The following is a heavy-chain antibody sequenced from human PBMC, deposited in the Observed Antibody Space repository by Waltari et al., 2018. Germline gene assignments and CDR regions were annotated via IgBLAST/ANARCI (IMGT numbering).Heavy chain of an antibody. CDR3: ARLRPGRIRWELERYYFDY. V-gene: IGHV4-39*01. Sequence: QLQLQESGPGLVKPSETLSLTCTVSGGSISSSSYYWGWIRQPPGKGLEWIGSIYYSGSTYSTPSLKSRVTISVDTSKNQFSLKLSSVTAADTAVYYCARLRPGRIRWELERYYFDYWGQGTLVTVSS. CDR1: GGSISSSSYY. J-gene: IGHJ4*02. CDR2: IYYSGST. D-gene: IGHD1-26*01.